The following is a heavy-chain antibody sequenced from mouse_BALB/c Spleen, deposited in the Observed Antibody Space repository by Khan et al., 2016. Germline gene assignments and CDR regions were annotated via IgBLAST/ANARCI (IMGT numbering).Heavy chain of an antibody. CDR1: GISITTGNYR. Sequence: EVQLQESGPGLVKPSQTVSLTCTVTGISITTGNYRWSWIRQFPGNKLEWIGYIYYSGTITNNPSLTSRTTITRDTSKNQFLREMHSLIAADTATSYCARAYYCNFYFAYWGQGTTRTVSS. D-gene: IGHD2-10*01. CDR2: IYYSGTI. CDR3: ARAYYCNFYFAY. V-gene: IGHV3-5*02. J-gene: IGHJ2*01.